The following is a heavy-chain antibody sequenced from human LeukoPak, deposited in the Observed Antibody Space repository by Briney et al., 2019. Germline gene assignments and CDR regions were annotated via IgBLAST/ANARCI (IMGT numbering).Heavy chain of an antibody. J-gene: IGHJ5*02. V-gene: IGHV1-69*05. CDR2: IIPIFGTA. Sequence: SVKVSCKAPGGTFSSYAISWVRQAPGQGLEWMGGIIPIFGTANYAQKFQGRVTITTDESTSTAYMELSSLRSEDTAVYYCARSGYYDSGNWFDPWGQGTLVTVSS. D-gene: IGHD3-10*01. CDR3: ARSGYYDSGNWFDP. CDR1: GGTFSSYA.